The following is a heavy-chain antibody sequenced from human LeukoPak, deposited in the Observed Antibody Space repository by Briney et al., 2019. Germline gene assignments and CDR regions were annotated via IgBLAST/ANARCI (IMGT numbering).Heavy chain of an antibody. V-gene: IGHV3-11*06. J-gene: IGHJ6*02. CDR3: ARTDENYYYYGMDV. CDR2: ISSSSSHI. Sequence: GGSLRLSCAASGFTFSDYYMSWIRQAPGKGLEWVSYISSSSSHIYYADSVKGRFTISRDNAKNSLYLQMNSLRAEDTAVYYCARTDENYYYYGMDVWGQGTTVTVSS. CDR1: GFTFSDYY. D-gene: IGHD5-24*01.